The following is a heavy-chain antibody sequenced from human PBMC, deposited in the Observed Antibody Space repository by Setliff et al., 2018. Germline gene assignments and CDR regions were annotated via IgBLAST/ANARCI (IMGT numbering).Heavy chain of an antibody. CDR1: GFTFGDYA. V-gene: IGHV3-49*04. CDR3: ARGGDYCGGECYIPPPDSY. CDR2: IRSKAYGGTT. D-gene: IGHD2-21*01. Sequence: PGGSLRLSCTASGFTFGDYAMSWVRQAPGKGLEWVGFIRSKAYGGTTEYAASVKGRFTISRDDSKSIAYLQMNSLRPEDTAVYYCARGGDYCGGECYIPPPDSYWGQGTLVTVSS. J-gene: IGHJ4*02.